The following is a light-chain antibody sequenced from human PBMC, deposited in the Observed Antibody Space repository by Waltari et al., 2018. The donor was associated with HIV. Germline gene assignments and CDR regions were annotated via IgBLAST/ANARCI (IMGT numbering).Light chain of an antibody. Sequence: QSVLTQPPSVSAAPGQKVTISCSGSTPTIGNDYVSWYQHVPGAAPRLLIYDNNKRPSGIPDRFSGSRSGTSATLGITGLQTGDEAHYYCGTWDRSLSAAVFGGGTKLTVL. CDR1: TPTIGNDY. J-gene: IGLJ3*02. CDR2: DNN. CDR3: GTWDRSLSAAV. V-gene: IGLV1-51*01.